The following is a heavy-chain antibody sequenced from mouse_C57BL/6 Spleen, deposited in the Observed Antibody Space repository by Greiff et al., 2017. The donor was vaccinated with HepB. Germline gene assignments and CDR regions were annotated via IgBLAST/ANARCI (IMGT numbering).Heavy chain of an antibody. Sequence: VQLQQSVAELVRPGASVKLSCTASGFNIKNTYMHWVKQRPEQGLEWIGRIYPANGNTKYDPKFQGKATITADTSSNTAYLKLSSLTSEDTAIYDSARWGMGRDLLAYWGQGTLVTVSA. D-gene: IGHD4-1*01. CDR3: ARWGMGRDLLAY. CDR1: GFNIKNTY. V-gene: IGHV14-3*01. CDR2: IYPANGNT. J-gene: IGHJ3*01.